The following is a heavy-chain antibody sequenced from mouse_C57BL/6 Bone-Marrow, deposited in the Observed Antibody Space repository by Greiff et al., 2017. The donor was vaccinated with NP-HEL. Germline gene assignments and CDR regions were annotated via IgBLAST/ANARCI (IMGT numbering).Heavy chain of an antibody. CDR3: ARHYYGSYAMDY. CDR2: ISNGGGST. J-gene: IGHJ4*01. CDR1: GFTFSDYY. V-gene: IGHV5-12*01. Sequence: EVKLMESGGGLVQPGGSLKLSCAASGFTFSDYYMYWVRQTPEKRLEWVAYISNGGGSTYYPDTVKGRFTISRDNAKNTLYLQMSRLKSEDTAMYYCARHYYGSYAMDYWGQGTSVTVSS. D-gene: IGHD1-1*01.